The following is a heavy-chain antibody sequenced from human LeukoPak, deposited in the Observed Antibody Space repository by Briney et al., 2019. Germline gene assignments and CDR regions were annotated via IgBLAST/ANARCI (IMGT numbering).Heavy chain of an antibody. CDR2: IKEDGTKK. J-gene: IGHJ4*02. CDR3: ARDYGD. Sequence: SGGSLRLSCSASGFAFSTYWMSWVRQAPGIGLEWVANIKEDGTKKFYVDSVKGRFTVSRDNANNSLYLQMNSLRPEDTAVYYCARDYGDWGQGTLVTVSS. D-gene: IGHD4-17*01. CDR1: GFAFSTYW. V-gene: IGHV3-7*05.